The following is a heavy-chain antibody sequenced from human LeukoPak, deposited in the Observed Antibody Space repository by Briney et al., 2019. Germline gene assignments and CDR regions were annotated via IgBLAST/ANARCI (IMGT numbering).Heavy chain of an antibody. J-gene: IGHJ6*03. D-gene: IGHD2-2*01. Sequence: PSETLSLTCTVSGGSISSYYWSWIRQPPGKGLEWIGYIYYSGSTNYNPSLKSRVTISVDTSKNQFSLKLSSVTAADTAVYYCARIVVVPAARYYYYMDVWGKGTTVTVSS. CDR2: IYYSGST. CDR3: ARIVVVPAARYYYYMDV. V-gene: IGHV4-59*01. CDR1: GGSISSYY.